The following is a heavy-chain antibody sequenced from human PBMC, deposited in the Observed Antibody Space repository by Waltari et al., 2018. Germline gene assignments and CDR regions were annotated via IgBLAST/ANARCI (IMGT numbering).Heavy chain of an antibody. J-gene: IGHJ4*02. D-gene: IGHD3-22*01. V-gene: IGHV4-39*01. CDR2: IYSSGST. Sequence: QLQLQESGPGLVKPSETLSLTCTVSGGPISTTSYYWGWIRQPPGKGLEWIGSIYSSGSTYYNPSLKSRVTISVDTSKNQFSLKLSSVTAADTAVYYCASTVYYDSSGWTYYFDYWGQGTLVTVSS. CDR3: ASTVYYDSSGWTYYFDY. CDR1: GGPISTTSYY.